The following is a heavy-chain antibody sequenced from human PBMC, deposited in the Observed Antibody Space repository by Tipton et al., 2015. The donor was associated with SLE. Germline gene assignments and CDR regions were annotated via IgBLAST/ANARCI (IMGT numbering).Heavy chain of an antibody. V-gene: IGHV4-38-2*02. CDR2: IYHSGST. Sequence: TLSLTCTVSGFSLNSGYYWGWIRQPPGKGLEWIGSIYHSGSTNYNPSLKSRVTMSVDTSKNQFSLKLNSVTAADTALYYCARGASSLDYWGLGTLVTVS. CDR1: GFSLNSGYY. J-gene: IGHJ4*02. D-gene: IGHD6-6*01. CDR3: ARGASSLDY.